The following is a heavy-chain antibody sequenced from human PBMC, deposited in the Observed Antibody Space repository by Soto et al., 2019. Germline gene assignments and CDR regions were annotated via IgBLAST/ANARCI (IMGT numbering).Heavy chain of an antibody. J-gene: IGHJ4*02. D-gene: IGHD3-3*01. V-gene: IGHV3-74*01. CDR2: INSDGSST. CDR3: ARVGITIFGVTDNYFDY. CDR1: GFTFSGYW. Sequence: PRLSCAASGFTFSGYWMHWVRQAPGKGLVWVSRINSDGSSTSYADSVKGRFTISRDNAKNTLYLQMNSLRAEDTAVYYCARVGITIFGVTDNYFDYCGQRTLVTVSS.